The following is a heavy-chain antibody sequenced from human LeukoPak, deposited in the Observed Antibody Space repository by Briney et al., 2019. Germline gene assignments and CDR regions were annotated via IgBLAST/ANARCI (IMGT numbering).Heavy chain of an antibody. Sequence: GGSLRLSCAASGFTFSDYYMSWIRQSPGKGLEWVSYISTSGSTIYYADSVRGRFTISRDNAKNSLYLQMNSLRAEDTAVYYCAELGITMIGGVWGKGTTVTISS. V-gene: IGHV3-11*01. CDR1: GFTFSDYY. J-gene: IGHJ6*04. CDR2: ISTSGSTI. D-gene: IGHD3-10*02. CDR3: AELGITMIGGV.